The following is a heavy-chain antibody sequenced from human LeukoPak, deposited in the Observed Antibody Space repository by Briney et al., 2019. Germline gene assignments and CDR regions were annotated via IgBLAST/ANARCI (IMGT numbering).Heavy chain of an antibody. V-gene: IGHV4-39*01. Sequence: KPSETLSLTCTVSGGSISSSSYYWGWIRQPPGKGLEWIGSIYSSGSTYYNPSLKSRVTISVDTSKNQFSLKLSSVTAADTAVYYCARTLVVPAAIPYYYYYYMDVWGKGTPVTVSS. CDR1: GGSISSSSYY. CDR2: IYSSGST. CDR3: ARTLVVPAAIPYYYYYYMDV. D-gene: IGHD2-2*01. J-gene: IGHJ6*03.